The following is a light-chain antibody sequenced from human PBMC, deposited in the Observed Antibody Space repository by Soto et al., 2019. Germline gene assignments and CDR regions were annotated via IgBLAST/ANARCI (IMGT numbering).Light chain of an antibody. CDR2: GNN. Sequence: QSVLTQPPSVSGAPGQRVTISCTGISSNIGAGYDVHWYQQVPGTAPKLLIYGNNNRPSGVPDRFSGSKSGTSASLAITGLQAEDEADYYCQSYDSSLSGVMFGGGTKVTVL. V-gene: IGLV1-40*01. CDR1: SSNIGAGYD. CDR3: QSYDSSLSGVM. J-gene: IGLJ3*02.